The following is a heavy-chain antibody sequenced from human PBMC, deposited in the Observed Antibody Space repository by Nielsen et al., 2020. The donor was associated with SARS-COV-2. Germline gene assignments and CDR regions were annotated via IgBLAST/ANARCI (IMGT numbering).Heavy chain of an antibody. V-gene: IGHV5-10-1*01. D-gene: IGHD2-2*01. CDR3: ARHNQLLWRDAFDI. J-gene: IGHJ3*02. CDR1: GYSFTSYW. Sequence: GGSLRLSCKGSGYSFTSYWISWVRQMPGKGLEWMGRIDPSDSYTNYSPSFQGHVTISADKSISTAYLQWSSLKASDTAMYYCARHNQLLWRDAFDIWGQGTMVTVSS. CDR2: IDPSDSYT.